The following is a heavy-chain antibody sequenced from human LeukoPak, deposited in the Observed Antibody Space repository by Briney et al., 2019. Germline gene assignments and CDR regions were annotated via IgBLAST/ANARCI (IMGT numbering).Heavy chain of an antibody. CDR1: GGSISSYY. V-gene: IGHV4-59*08. CDR3: TNSYYASSVYYFSAN. Sequence: SETLSLTCTVSGGSISSYYWSWIRQPPGKGLEWIGYIYYSGSTNYNPSLKSRVTISVDTSKNQFSLKLSSVTAADTAVYFCTNSYYASSVYYFSANWGQGTLVTVSS. J-gene: IGHJ4*02. CDR2: IYYSGST. D-gene: IGHD3-22*01.